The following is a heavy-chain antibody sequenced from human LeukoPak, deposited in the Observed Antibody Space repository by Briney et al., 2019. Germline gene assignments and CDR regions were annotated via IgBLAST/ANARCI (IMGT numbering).Heavy chain of an antibody. D-gene: IGHD3-3*01. J-gene: IGHJ4*02. Sequence: PGGSLRLSCAASGFTVSSNYMSWVRQAPGKGLEWVSAISGSGGSTYYADSVKGRFTISRDNSKNTLYLQMNSLRAEDTAVYYCAKAHFLEWSSVVGFLDGFDYWGQGTLVTVSS. V-gene: IGHV3-23*01. CDR1: GFTVSSNY. CDR2: ISGSGGST. CDR3: AKAHFLEWSSVVGFLDGFDY.